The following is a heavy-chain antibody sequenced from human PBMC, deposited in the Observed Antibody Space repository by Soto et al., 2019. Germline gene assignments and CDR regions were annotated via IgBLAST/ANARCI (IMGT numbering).Heavy chain of an antibody. CDR2: ISSSSSTI. Sequence: GGSLRLSCAASGFTFSSYSMNWVRQAPGKGLEWVSYISSSSSTIYYADSVKGRFTVSRDNAKNSLYLQMNSLRAEDTAVYYCAKRFPLFEVNNVYPDAEYRGQGTLVTASS. V-gene: IGHV3-48*01. D-gene: IGHD3-3*01. CDR1: GFTFSSYS. J-gene: IGHJ4*02. CDR3: AKRFPLFEVNNVYPDAEY.